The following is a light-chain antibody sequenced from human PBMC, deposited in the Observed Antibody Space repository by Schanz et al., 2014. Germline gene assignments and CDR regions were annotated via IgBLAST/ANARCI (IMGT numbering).Light chain of an antibody. CDR2: DAS. Sequence: EIVLTQSPGTLSLSPGERAALSCRASQSVTDNYLAWYQQKPGRAPRLLIYDASSRATGIPDRFFGSGSGTXXTLTISRLEPEDFAVYFCQQYGSSQAWPFGQGTKVEIK. V-gene: IGKV3-20*01. J-gene: IGKJ1*01. CDR3: QQYGSSQAWP. CDR1: QSVTDNY.